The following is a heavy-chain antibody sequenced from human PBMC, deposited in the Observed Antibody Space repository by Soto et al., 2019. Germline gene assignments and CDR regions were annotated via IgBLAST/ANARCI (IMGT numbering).Heavy chain of an antibody. D-gene: IGHD1-26*01. J-gene: IGHJ3*01. CDR2: INTDGSST. CDR1: GFSFSSYW. Sequence: EVQLVESGGGLVQPGGSLRLSCADSGFSFSSYWMHWVRQGPGKGLVWVSRINTDGSSTNYADSVKGRFTISRDNAKNTVYRQMNSLRAEEAAVSYWARSPGRYYMGWGLGTMVTVS. CDR3: ARSPGRYYMG. V-gene: IGHV3-74*01.